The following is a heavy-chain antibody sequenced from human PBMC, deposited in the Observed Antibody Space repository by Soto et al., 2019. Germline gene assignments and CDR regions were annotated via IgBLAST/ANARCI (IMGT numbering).Heavy chain of an antibody. D-gene: IGHD2-21*02. CDR3: AGECGGDCYDGDY. J-gene: IGHJ4*02. CDR2: IYYSGST. Sequence: QVQLQESGPGLVKPSQTLSLTCTVSGGSISSGDYYWSWIRQPPGKGLEWIGYIYYSGSTYYNPSVKSRVTISVDTSKNPFSLKLSSVTAADTAVYYWAGECGGDCYDGDYWGQGTLVTVSS. CDR1: GGSISSGDYY. V-gene: IGHV4-30-4*01.